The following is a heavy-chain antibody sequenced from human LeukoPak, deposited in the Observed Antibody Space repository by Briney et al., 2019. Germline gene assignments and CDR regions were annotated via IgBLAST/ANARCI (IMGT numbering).Heavy chain of an antibody. J-gene: IGHJ5*02. CDR2: INHSGRT. CDR3: TRPRYCSSTSCPRRYNWFDP. CDR1: GGSFSGYY. Sequence: PETRPLTCAVYGGSFSGYYWSWLRQPPGKGLEWIGEINHSGRTNYNPSLKSRVTISVDTSKNQFSLKLSSVTAADTAVYYCTRPRYCSSTSCPRRYNWFDPWGQGTLVTVSS. V-gene: IGHV4-34*01. D-gene: IGHD2-2*01.